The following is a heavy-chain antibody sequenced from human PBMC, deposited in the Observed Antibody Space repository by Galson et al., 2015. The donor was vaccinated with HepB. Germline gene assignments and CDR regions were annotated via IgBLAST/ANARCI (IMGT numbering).Heavy chain of an antibody. J-gene: IGHJ4*02. CDR1: GFTFNNYV. D-gene: IGHD4-11*01. CDR2: ISGSGGNT. CDR3: AKGVGLSDYSSFDY. V-gene: IGHV3-23*01. Sequence: SLRLSCAASGFTFNNYVMSWVRQAPGKGLEWVSTISGSGGNTYYADSVKGRFTISRDNSKNTLYLQTNSLRAEDTAVYYCAKGVGLSDYSSFDYWGQGTLVTVSS.